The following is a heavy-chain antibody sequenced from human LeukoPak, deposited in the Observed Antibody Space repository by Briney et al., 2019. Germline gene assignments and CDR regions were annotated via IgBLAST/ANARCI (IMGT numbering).Heavy chain of an antibody. CDR3: AFYCSGDTCASFDY. CDR1: GYTFTGYY. Sequence: ASVKVSCKASGYTFTGYYMHWVRQAPGQGLEWMGQINPNSGGTNYAQKFQGRVTMTRDTSISTAYMELSRLRSDDTAMYHCAFYCSGDTCASFDYWGERTLVTVSS. J-gene: IGHJ4*02. CDR2: INPNSGGT. V-gene: IGHV1-2*06. D-gene: IGHD2-15*01.